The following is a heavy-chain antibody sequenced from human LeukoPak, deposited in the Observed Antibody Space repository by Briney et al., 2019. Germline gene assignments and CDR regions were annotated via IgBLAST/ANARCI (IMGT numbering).Heavy chain of an antibody. CDR3: ARVLRGYYFDY. CDR1: GYTFTSYA. J-gene: IGHJ4*02. CDR2: INAGNGNT. V-gene: IGHV1-3*01. Sequence: PGASVKVSCKASGYTFTSYAMHWVRQAPGQRLEWMGWINAGNGNTKYSQKFQGRVTITSDTSASTAYMELSSLRSEDTAVYYCARVLRGYYFDYWGQGTLVSVSS.